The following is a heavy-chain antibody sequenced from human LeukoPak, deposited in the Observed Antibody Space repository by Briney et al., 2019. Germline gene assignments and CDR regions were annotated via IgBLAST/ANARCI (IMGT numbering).Heavy chain of an antibody. D-gene: IGHD2-2*01. CDR3: ARVMGRYCSSTSCYVDY. CDR1: GFTFDDYG. V-gene: IGHV3-20*04. Sequence: PGGSLRLSCAASGFTFDDYGMSWVRQAPGKGLEWVSGINWNGGSTGYADSVKGRFTISRDNAKNTLYLQMNSLRAEDTAVYYCARVMGRYCSSTSCYVDYWGQGTLVTVSS. J-gene: IGHJ4*02. CDR2: INWNGGST.